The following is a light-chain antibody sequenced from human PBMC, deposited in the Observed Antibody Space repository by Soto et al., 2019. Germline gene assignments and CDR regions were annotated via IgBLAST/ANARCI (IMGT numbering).Light chain of an antibody. CDR3: QHYGGMWA. Sequence: GDRVPIPCRASQSISNSLAWYQQKPGKAPKVLIYDASSLESGVPSRFSGSVSGTEFILTINSLQPDDFATYYCQHYGGMWAFGLGTKVDIK. CDR1: QSISNS. V-gene: IGKV1-5*01. CDR2: DAS. J-gene: IGKJ1*01.